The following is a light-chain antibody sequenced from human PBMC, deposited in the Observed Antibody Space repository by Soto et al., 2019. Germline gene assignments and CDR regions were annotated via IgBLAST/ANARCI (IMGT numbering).Light chain of an antibody. CDR3: QQCNNWPQWT. J-gene: IGKJ1*01. CDR1: QSVGSN. V-gene: IGKV3D-15*01. CDR2: GAS. Sequence: EIVMTQSPATLSVSPGERATLSCRASQSVGSNLVWYQQKPGQAPRLLIYGASTRATGIPARFSGSGSGTEFTLAISSLQSEDSAVYFCQQCNNWPQWTFGQGTKV.